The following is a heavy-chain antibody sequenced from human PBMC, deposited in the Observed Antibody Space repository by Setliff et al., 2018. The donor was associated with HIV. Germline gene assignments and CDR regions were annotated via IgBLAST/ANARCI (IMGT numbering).Heavy chain of an antibody. D-gene: IGHD3-22*01. V-gene: IGHV1-69*13. CDR2: IIPIFGIA. CDR1: GGTFRSYA. J-gene: IGHJ6*02. CDR3: ASDEVYYDTSGGGMDV. Sequence: AASVKVSCKASGGTFRSYAITWVRQAPGQGLEWMGRIIPIFGIANYAQKFQGSVTITADESTSTAYMELSSLRFEDTAVYYCASDEVYYDTSGGGMDVWGQGTTVTVSS.